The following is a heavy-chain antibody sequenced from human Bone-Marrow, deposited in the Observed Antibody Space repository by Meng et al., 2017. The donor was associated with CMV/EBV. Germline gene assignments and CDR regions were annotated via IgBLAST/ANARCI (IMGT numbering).Heavy chain of an antibody. CDR2: INPTGDIT. CDR3: ARDHAPESSSPPGVNWFDP. D-gene: IGHD2-2*01. Sequence: ASVKVSCKASGYTFSTYYIHWVRQAPGQGLEWMGIINPTGDITNYAQKFQGRITMTRDTSTSTVYMELSGLRSEDTAVYYCARDHAPESSSPPGVNWFDPWGQGPLVTVSS. J-gene: IGHJ5*02. V-gene: IGHV1-46*01. CDR1: GYTFSTYY.